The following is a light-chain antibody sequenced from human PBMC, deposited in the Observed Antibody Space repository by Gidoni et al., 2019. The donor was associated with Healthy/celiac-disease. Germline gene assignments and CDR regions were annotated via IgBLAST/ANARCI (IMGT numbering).Light chain of an antibody. J-gene: IGKJ2*01. Sequence: DIVMTQSPATLSVSPGERATLSCRASQSVSNNLAWYQQKPGQAPRLLIYGASTRATGIPGRFSGSGSGTEFTLTISSLQSQDFVVYYCQQYNNWPPDTFGQGTKLEIK. V-gene: IGKV3-15*01. CDR1: QSVSNN. CDR2: GAS. CDR3: QQYNNWPPDT.